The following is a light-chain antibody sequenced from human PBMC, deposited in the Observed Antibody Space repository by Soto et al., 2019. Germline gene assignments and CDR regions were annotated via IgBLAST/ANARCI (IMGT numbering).Light chain of an antibody. V-gene: IGKV3-15*01. CDR3: QQYNSWPPDRT. CDR1: QSVGSN. Sequence: EIVMTQSPATLSVSPGERATLSCRASQSVGSNLAWYQQKPGQAPRLLIYGASTRATGIPARFSGSGSGTEFTLTTISLQSEDFAIYFCQQYNSWPPDRTFGQGTKVEIK. J-gene: IGKJ1*01. CDR2: GAS.